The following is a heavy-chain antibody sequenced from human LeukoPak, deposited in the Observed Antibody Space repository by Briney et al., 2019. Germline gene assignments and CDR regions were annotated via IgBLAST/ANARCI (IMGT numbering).Heavy chain of an antibody. CDR2: INVANGDT. D-gene: IGHD3-16*01. CDR1: GYTFIAHA. Sequence: GASVKVSCKASGYTFIAHAVHWVRQAPGQRLEWMGWINVANGDTGYSQKFQDRVTITRDTSASTGYMEMSSLISEDTAVYYCASKTRGESRPFDYWGQGTLVTVSS. CDR3: ASKTRGESRPFDY. J-gene: IGHJ4*02. V-gene: IGHV1-3*01.